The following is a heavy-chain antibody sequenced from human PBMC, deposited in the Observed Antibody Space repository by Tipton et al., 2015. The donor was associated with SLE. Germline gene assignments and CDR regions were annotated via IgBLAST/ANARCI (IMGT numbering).Heavy chain of an antibody. Sequence: TLSLTCTVSGGSISSYYWSWIRQPPGKGLEWIGYIYYSGSTKSNPSLKSRVTISVDTSKNQFSLKLCSVTAADTAVYYCARGGPSIAARGGWFDPWGQGTLVTVSS. CDR2: IYYSGST. D-gene: IGHD6-6*01. J-gene: IGHJ5*02. V-gene: IGHV4-59*01. CDR1: GGSISSYY. CDR3: ARGGPSIAARGGWFDP.